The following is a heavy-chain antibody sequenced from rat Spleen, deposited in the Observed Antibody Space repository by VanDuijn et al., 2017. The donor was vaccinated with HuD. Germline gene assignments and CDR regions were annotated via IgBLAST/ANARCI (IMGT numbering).Heavy chain of an antibody. CDR1: GFTFNNYG. Sequence: EVQLVESDGGLVQPGGSLRLSCAASGFTFNNYGMAWVRQAPTKGLEWVARISYDGTSTYYRDSVKGRFTISRDNAKSTLYLQMDSLRSEDTATYYCATATPFDYWGQGVMVTVSS. V-gene: IGHV5-29*01. CDR2: ISYDGTST. J-gene: IGHJ2*01. CDR3: ATATPFDY. D-gene: IGHD1-2*01.